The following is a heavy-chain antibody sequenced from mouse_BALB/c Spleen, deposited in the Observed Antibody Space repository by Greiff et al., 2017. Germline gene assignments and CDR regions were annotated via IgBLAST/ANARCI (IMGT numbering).Heavy chain of an antibody. J-gene: IGHJ2*01. V-gene: IGHV2-9*02. CDR1: GFSLTSYG. Sequence: VMLVESGPGLVAPSQSLSITCTVSGFSLTSYGVHWVRQPPGKGLEWLGVIWAGGSTNYNSALMSRLSISKDNSKSQVFLKMNSLQTDDTAMYYCATGSLSGDYFDYWGQGTTLTVSS. CDR3: ATGSLSGDYFDY. CDR2: IWAGGST. D-gene: IGHD6-2*01.